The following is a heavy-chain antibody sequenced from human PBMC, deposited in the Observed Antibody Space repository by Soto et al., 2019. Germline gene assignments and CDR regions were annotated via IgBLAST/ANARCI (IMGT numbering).Heavy chain of an antibody. J-gene: IGHJ4*02. V-gene: IGHV3-7*01. D-gene: IGHD3-3*01. CDR3: ARVRSITIFGVVTVFDY. Sequence: GGSLRLSCAASGFTFSSYWMSWVRQAPGKGLEWVANIKQDGSEKYYVDSVKGRFTISRDNAKNSLYLQMNSLRAEDTAVYYCARVRSITIFGVVTVFDYWGQGTLVTVSS. CDR1: GFTFSSYW. CDR2: IKQDGSEK.